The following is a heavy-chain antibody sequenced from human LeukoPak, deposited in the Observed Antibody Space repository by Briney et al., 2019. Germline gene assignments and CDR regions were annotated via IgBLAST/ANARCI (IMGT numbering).Heavy chain of an antibody. CDR2: IKRDGSEK. Sequence: GGSLRLSCAASKFMFSTYCMGWVRQTPGKGLEWVANIKRDGSEKYSVDSVKGRFTISRDNAKNSLYLQMNSLRAEDTAVYYWARVLLSIPQQGADEPFFFDFWGQGTLVTVSS. V-gene: IGHV3-7*03. CDR3: ARVLLSIPQQGADEPFFFDF. CDR1: KFMFSTYC. D-gene: IGHD6-13*01. J-gene: IGHJ4*02.